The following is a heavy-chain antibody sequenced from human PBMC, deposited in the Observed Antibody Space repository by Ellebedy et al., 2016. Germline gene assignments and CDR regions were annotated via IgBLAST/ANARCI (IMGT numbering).Heavy chain of an antibody. Sequence: SETLSLTXAVYGASFSGYYWSWIRQPPGKGLEWIGDINRSGSTNYNPSLKSRVTISVDTSKNQFSLKLSSVTAADTAVYYCARVAGIAVAGGAFDIWGQGTMVTVSS. CDR3: ARVAGIAVAGGAFDI. V-gene: IGHV4-34*01. J-gene: IGHJ3*02. CDR1: GASFSGYY. D-gene: IGHD6-19*01. CDR2: INRSGST.